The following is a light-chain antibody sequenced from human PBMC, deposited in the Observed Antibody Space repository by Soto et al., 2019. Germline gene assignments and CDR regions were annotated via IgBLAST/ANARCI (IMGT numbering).Light chain of an antibody. J-gene: IGKJ1*01. CDR3: QQYGTAPCT. CDR1: QSVSNNY. CDR2: AAS. V-gene: IGKV3-20*01. Sequence: EIVLTQSPGTLSLSPGDRATVSCRASQSVSNNYLAWYQQKPGQAPRLLIYAASTRARGIPDRFGGSGSGADFTLTVSRLETEDFAVYYCQQYGTAPCTFGQGTKVEI.